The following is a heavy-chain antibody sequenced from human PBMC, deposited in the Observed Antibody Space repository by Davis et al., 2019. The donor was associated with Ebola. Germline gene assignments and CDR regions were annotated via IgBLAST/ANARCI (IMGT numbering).Heavy chain of an antibody. CDR2: IRYDGSNE. Sequence: PGGSLRPSCSASGFTFRTYSMDWVRQAPGKGLEWVAFIRYDGSNEYYADSVKGRFTISRDNSKNTLYLQMNSLRAEDTAVYYCAKGSVTIFGVAPDYYGMDVWGKGTTVTVSS. V-gene: IGHV3-30*02. CDR1: GFTFRTYS. CDR3: AKGSVTIFGVAPDYYGMDV. J-gene: IGHJ6*04. D-gene: IGHD3-3*01.